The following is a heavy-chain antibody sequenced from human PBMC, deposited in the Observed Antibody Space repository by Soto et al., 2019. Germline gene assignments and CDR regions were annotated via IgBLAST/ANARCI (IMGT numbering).Heavy chain of an antibody. V-gene: IGHV4-59*01. CDR1: GDSINTYY. J-gene: IGHJ4*02. CDR2: IYRSGTT. Sequence: QVQLQESGPGLVKPSETLSLTCTVSGDSINTYYWIWIRQPPGKGLEWIGHIYRSGTTRYNPAVESRVTISVDTSKSQFSLELSSVTAADTAVYYCARVQMATIYFDYWGQGILVTVSS. CDR3: ARVQMATIYFDY. D-gene: IGHD5-12*01.